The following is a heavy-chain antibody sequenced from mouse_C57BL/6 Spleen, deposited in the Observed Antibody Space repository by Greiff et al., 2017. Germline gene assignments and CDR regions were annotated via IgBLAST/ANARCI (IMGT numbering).Heavy chain of an antibody. Sequence: QVQLQQSGPGLVQPSQSLSITCTVSGFSLTSYGVHWVRQSPGQGLEWLGVIWSGGSTDDNAAFISRLSISKDNSKSQVFFKMNSLQADDTAIYYCARNGDYGSSNYAMDYWGQGTSVTVSS. CDR3: ARNGDYGSSNYAMDY. CDR1: GFSLTSYG. CDR2: IWSGGST. D-gene: IGHD1-1*01. J-gene: IGHJ4*01. V-gene: IGHV2-2*01.